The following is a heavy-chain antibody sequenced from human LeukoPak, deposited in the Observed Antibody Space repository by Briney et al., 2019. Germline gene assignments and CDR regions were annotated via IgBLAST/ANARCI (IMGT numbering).Heavy chain of an antibody. D-gene: IGHD6-19*01. CDR1: GFTFSSYS. CDR2: ISSSSSYI. CDR3: AREFGSGFDY. Sequence: GGSLRLSCAASGFTFSSYSMNWVRQAPGEGLEWVSSISSSSSYIYYADSVKGRFTISRDNAKNSLYLQMNSLRAEDTAVYYCAREFGSGFDYWGQGTLVTVSS. V-gene: IGHV3-21*01. J-gene: IGHJ4*02.